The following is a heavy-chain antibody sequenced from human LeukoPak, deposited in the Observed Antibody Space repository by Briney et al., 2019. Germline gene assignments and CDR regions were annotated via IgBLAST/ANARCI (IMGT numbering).Heavy chain of an antibody. V-gene: IGHV3-23*01. CDR3: ARDGYSYGFYY. D-gene: IGHD5-18*01. Sequence: GGSLRLSCAASGFTFSSYAMSWVRQAPGKGLEWVSGIGGSGDNRNSADSVKGRFTISRDNAKNSLYLQMNSLRAEDTAVYYCARDGYSYGFYYWGQGTLVTVSS. CDR2: IGGSGDNR. J-gene: IGHJ4*02. CDR1: GFTFSSYA.